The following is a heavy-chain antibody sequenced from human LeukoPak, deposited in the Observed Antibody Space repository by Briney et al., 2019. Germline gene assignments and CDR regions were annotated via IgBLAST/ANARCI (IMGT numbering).Heavy chain of an antibody. D-gene: IGHD5-12*01. CDR2: ISGSGGTT. Sequence: PGGSLRLSCAPSGFSFTKYAVRWVRQAPGKGLEWVSSISGSGGTTYYADSVKGRFTISRHNSKNTLYLQMNSLSAEDTAVYYCTKDPYRASSGLVDYWGQGALVTVSS. V-gene: IGHV3-23*01. CDR3: TKDPYRASSGLVDY. CDR1: GFSFTKYA. J-gene: IGHJ4*02.